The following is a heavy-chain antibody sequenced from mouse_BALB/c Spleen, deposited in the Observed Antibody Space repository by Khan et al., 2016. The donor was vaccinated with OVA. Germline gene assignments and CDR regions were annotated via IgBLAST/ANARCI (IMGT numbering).Heavy chain of an antibody. CDR1: GYSFTGYF. D-gene: IGHD1-3*01. Sequence: VQLQQSGPELVKPGASVKISCKASGYSFTGYFMNWVMQSHGKSLEWIGRINPHIGETFYNQKFKGKAILTVDESSSTVHMELRSLASEDSAVYYCARKSGSDFDYWGQGTTLTVSS. CDR2: INPHIGET. J-gene: IGHJ2*01. CDR3: ARKSGSDFDY. V-gene: IGHV1-20*02.